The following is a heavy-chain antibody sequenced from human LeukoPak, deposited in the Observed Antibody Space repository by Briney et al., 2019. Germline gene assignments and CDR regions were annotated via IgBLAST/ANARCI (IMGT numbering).Heavy chain of an antibody. J-gene: IGHJ4*02. CDR3: AGTMVRGVSFDY. D-gene: IGHD3-10*01. CDR2: IYYSGSP. Sequence: PSETLSLTCTVSGGSISSYYWSWIRQPPGKGLEWIGYIYYSGSPNYSPSLKSRVTISVDTSKNQFSLKLSSVTAADTAVYYCAGTMVRGVSFDYWGQGTLVTVSS. CDR1: GGSISSYY. V-gene: IGHV4-59*01.